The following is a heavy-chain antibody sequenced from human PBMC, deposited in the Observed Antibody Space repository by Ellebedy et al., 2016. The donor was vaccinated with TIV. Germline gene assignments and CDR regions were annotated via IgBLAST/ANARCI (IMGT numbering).Heavy chain of an antibody. V-gene: IGHV3-11*01. J-gene: IGHJ4*02. CDR3: VSGRTDWPRRDDY. Sequence: GESLKISCVASGFTFNDYYVTWIRQAPGKGLEWVSYISASGTRDYYADSVKGRFTMSRDNAKKSMYLQMNSLRVEDTAVYFCVSGRTDWPRRDDYWGQGTLVTVSS. CDR1: GFTFNDYY. CDR2: ISASGTRD. D-gene: IGHD2-21*01.